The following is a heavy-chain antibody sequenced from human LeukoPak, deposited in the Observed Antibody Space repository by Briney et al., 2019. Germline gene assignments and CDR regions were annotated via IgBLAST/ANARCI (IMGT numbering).Heavy chain of an antibody. V-gene: IGHV4-34*01. Sequence: PSETLSLTCAVYGGSFSGYYWSWIRQPPGKGLEWIGEINHSGSTNYNPSIKSRVTISVDTSKNQFSLKLSSVTAADTAVYYCARGGDMVRGVIPLDYWGQGTLVTVSS. CDR2: INHSGST. J-gene: IGHJ4*02. CDR1: GGSFSGYY. CDR3: ARGGDMVRGVIPLDY. D-gene: IGHD3-10*01.